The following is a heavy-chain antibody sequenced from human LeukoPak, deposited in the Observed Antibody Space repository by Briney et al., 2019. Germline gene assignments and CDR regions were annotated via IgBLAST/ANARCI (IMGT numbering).Heavy chain of an antibody. CDR3: ARDTGVWGDYYFGY. Sequence: VASVKVSCKASGYTFTGYYMHWVRQAPGQGLEWMGWINPNSGGTNYAQKFQGRVTMTRDTSISTAYMELSRLRSDDTAVYYCARDTGVWGDYYFGYWGQGTLVTVSS. CDR2: INPNSGGT. D-gene: IGHD2-21*02. V-gene: IGHV1-2*02. CDR1: GYTFTGYY. J-gene: IGHJ4*02.